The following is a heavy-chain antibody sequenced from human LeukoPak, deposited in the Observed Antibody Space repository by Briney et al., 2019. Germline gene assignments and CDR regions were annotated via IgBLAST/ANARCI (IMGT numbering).Heavy chain of an antibody. CDR1: GGSFSGYY. Sequence: PSETLSLTCAVYGGSFSGYYGSWIRQPPGKGLEWIGEINHSGSTNYNPSLKSRVTISVDTSKNQFSLKRSSVTAADTAVYYCARGVAARRGFDYWGQGTLVTVSS. CDR3: ARGVAARRGFDY. V-gene: IGHV4-34*01. CDR2: INHSGST. D-gene: IGHD6-6*01. J-gene: IGHJ4*02.